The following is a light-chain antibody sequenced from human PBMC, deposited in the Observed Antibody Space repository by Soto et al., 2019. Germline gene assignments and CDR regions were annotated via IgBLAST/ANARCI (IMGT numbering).Light chain of an antibody. J-gene: IGLJ1*01. V-gene: IGLV2-14*03. CDR3: SSYTTSNTRQIV. Sequence: QSGLTQPASVSWSPGQSITISCTRTNSDSFDYNYVSWYQHHPGKAPKLIIYDVTNRPSGVSNPFSGSKSGNTASLTISGLQPEDEADYYCSSYTTSNTRQIVFGTGTKVTVL. CDR1: NSDSFDYNY. CDR2: DVT.